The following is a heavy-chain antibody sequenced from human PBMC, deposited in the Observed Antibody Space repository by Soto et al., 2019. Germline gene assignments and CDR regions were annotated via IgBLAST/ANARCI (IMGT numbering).Heavy chain of an antibody. V-gene: IGHV3-7*03. D-gene: IGHD6-19*01. CDR3: ASGRYTSGWYPEYFDY. CDR1: GFTFNNYW. J-gene: IGHJ4*02. Sequence: PGGSLRLSCAVSGFTFNNYWMSWVRQAPGKGLEWVANIKQDRSDKYYVDSLKGRFTISRDNAKNTLYLQMNSLRAEDTAVYYCASGRYTSGWYPEYFDYWGQGTLVTSPQ. CDR2: IKQDRSDK.